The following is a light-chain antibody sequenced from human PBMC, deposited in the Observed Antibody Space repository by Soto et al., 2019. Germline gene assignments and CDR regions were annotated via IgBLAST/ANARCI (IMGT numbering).Light chain of an antibody. J-gene: IGKJ1*01. V-gene: IGKV1-39*01. Sequence: DIQMTQSPSSLYASVGDRVTITCRASRSVSNYLNWYQQKPGKAPELLIYAASSLQSGVPSRFSGSGCGTDFTLTIRSLQPEDFATYYCQQSHSIPLTFGQGTKVDI. CDR1: RSVSNY. CDR2: AAS. CDR3: QQSHSIPLT.